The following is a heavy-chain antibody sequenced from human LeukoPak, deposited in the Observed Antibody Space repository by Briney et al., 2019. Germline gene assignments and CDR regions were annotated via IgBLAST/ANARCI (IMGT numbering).Heavy chain of an antibody. D-gene: IGHD3-10*01. CDR1: GSTFTSYW. V-gene: IGHV5-51*03. Sequence: GESLQISCQGSGSTFTSYWIGWVRQLPGKGLEWMGIIYPGDSDTRYSPSFQGQVTISADKSISTAYLQWSSLKDSDTAMYYGASGQRFGESPYYFDYWGQGTLVTVST. J-gene: IGHJ4*02. CDR2: IYPGDSDT. CDR3: ASGQRFGESPYYFDY.